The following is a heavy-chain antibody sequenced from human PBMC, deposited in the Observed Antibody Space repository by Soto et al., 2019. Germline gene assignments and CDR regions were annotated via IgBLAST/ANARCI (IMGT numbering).Heavy chain of an antibody. Sequence: ASVKVSCKASGYTFTGYYMHWVRQAPGQGLEWMGWINPNSGGTNYAQKFQGWVTMTRDTSISTAYMELSRLRSDDTAVYYCAAAYSGYDSLDYWGQGTLVTVSS. J-gene: IGHJ4*02. CDR1: GYTFTGYY. CDR2: INPNSGGT. D-gene: IGHD5-12*01. V-gene: IGHV1-2*04. CDR3: AAAYSGYDSLDY.